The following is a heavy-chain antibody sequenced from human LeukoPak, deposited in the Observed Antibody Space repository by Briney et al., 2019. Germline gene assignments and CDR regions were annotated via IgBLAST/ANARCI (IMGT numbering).Heavy chain of an antibody. CDR1: GFTFSSYG. D-gene: IGHD3-22*01. Sequence: QAGRSLRLSCAASGFTFSSYGMHWVRQAPGKGLEWVAVIWYDGSNKYYADSVKGRFTISRDNSKNTLYLQMNSLRAEDTAVYYCARDQIGAGYYYDSSANAFDIWGQGTMVTVSS. CDR2: IWYDGSNK. CDR3: ARDQIGAGYYYDSSANAFDI. V-gene: IGHV3-33*01. J-gene: IGHJ3*02.